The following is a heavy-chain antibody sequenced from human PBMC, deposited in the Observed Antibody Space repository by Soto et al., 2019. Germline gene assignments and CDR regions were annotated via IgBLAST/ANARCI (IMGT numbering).Heavy chain of an antibody. J-gene: IGHJ4*02. D-gene: IGHD3-22*01. CDR2: INPNSGGT. V-gene: IGHV1-2*02. Sequence: ASVKVSCKASGYTFTGYYMHWVRQAPGQGREWMGWINPNSGGTNYAQKFQGRVTMTRDTSISTAYMELSRLRSDDTAVYYCAREGSYYDTKPPGGYWGQGTLVTVSS. CDR1: GYTFTGYY. CDR3: AREGSYYDTKPPGGY.